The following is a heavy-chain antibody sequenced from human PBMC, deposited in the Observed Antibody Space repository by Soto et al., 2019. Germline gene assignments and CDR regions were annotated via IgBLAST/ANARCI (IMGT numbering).Heavy chain of an antibody. V-gene: IGHV1-3*05. CDR3: ARDFNYGSGDY. CDR2: INAGNGNT. J-gene: IGHJ4*02. Sequence: QVQLVQSGAEEKKPGASVKVSCKASGYTFISYAMYWVRQAPGQRLEWMGWINAGNGNTKYSQKFQGRVTITRDTSASTAYMELSSLRSEDTAVYYCARDFNYGSGDYCGKVTLVTVSS. CDR1: GYTFISYA. D-gene: IGHD3-10*01.